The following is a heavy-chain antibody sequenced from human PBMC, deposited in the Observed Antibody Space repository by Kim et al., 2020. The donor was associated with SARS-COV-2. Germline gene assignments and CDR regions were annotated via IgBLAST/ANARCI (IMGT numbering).Heavy chain of an antibody. D-gene: IGHD3-22*01. CDR1: GGSVSSGSYY. V-gene: IGHV4-61*01. J-gene: IGHJ4*02. CDR2: IYYSGST. CDR3: ARTYYYDSSFDYYFDY. Sequence: SETLSLTCTVSGGSVSSGSYYWSWIRQPPGKGLEWIGYIYYSGSTNYNPSLKSRVTISVDTSKNQFSLKLSSVTAADTAVYYCARTYYYDSSFDYYFDYWGQGTLVTVSS.